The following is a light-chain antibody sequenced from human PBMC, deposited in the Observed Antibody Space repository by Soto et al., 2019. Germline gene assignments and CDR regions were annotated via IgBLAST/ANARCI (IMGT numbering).Light chain of an antibody. Sequence: QSPSTLSASVGARVTITCRASQSISPWLAWYQQKPGKAPKLLIYKASSLESGVPSRFSGSGSGTEFTLTISSLQPDDFATYYCQQYYSYSRTFGQGTKVDIK. CDR2: KAS. V-gene: IGKV1-5*03. J-gene: IGKJ1*01. CDR3: QQYYSYSRT. CDR1: QSISPW.